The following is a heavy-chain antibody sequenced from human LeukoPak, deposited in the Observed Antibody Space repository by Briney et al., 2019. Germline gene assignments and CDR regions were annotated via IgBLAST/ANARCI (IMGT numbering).Heavy chain of an antibody. CDR2: ISISSGTT. D-gene: IGHD6-19*01. V-gene: IGHV3-23*01. CDR1: GFTFSNYA. J-gene: IGHJ6*02. CDR3: AKAVDGAYYHYGMDV. Sequence: GGSLRLSCAASGFTFSNYAMSWVRQAPGKGLEWVSSISISSGTTYYADSVKGRFTISRDNSKKTLYLQQNSLRAEDTAVYYCAKAVDGAYYHYGMDVWGQGTTVTVSS.